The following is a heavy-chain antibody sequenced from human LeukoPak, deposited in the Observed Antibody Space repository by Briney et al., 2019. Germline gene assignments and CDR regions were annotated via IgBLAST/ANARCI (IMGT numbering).Heavy chain of an antibody. J-gene: IGHJ3*02. CDR1: GGTFSSYA. CDR2: IIPIFGTA. D-gene: IGHD3-10*01. V-gene: IGHV1-69*05. Sequence: SVKVSCKASGGTFSSYAISWVRQAPGQGLEWMGGIIPIFGTANYAQKFQGRVTITTDESTSTAYMELSSLRSEDTAVYYCATQGSSLHGSYTGSGRRAFDIWGQGTMVTVSS. CDR3: ATQGSSLHGSYTGSGRRAFDI.